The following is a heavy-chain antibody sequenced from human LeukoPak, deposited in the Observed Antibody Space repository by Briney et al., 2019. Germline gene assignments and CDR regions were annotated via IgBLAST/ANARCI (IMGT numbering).Heavy chain of an antibody. Sequence: GASVKVSCMASGYTFTSYGISWVRQAPGHGLEWMGWISAYNGNTNYAQKLQGRVTMPTDTSTSTAYMELRRLRSDDTAGYYGARGLGDSIGWVGYFHQCGQARLVTV. CDR3: ARGLGDSIGWVGYFHQ. CDR1: GYTFTSYG. D-gene: IGHD6-19*01. CDR2: ISAYNGNT. V-gene: IGHV1-18*04. J-gene: IGHJ1*01.